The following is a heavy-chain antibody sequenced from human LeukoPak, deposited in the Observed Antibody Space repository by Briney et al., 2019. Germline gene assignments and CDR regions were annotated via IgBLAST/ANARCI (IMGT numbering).Heavy chain of an antibody. CDR2: IFPGDSDT. J-gene: IGHJ6*02. Sequence: GESLKISCRGSGYSFTNYWIGWVRQMPGKGLGWMGIIFPGDSDTRYSPSFLGQVTISADKSLSTAYLQWSSLKASDSAMYYCARRDGPGSYYGYHGMDVWGQGTSVIVSS. V-gene: IGHV5-51*01. CDR1: GYSFTNYW. CDR3: ARRDGPGSYYGYHGMDV. D-gene: IGHD3-10*01.